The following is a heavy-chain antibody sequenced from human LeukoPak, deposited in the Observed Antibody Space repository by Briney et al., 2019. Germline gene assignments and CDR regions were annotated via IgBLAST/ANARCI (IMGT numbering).Heavy chain of an antibody. D-gene: IGHD6-13*01. Sequence: SGGSLRLSCAASGFTFSSYAMSWVRQAPGKGLEWVSAISGSGGSTYYADSVKGRFTISRDNSKNTLYLQMNSLRAEDTAVYHCAKDRTSITGYSSSWYGNWFDPWGQGTLVTVSS. V-gene: IGHV3-23*01. CDR1: GFTFSSYA. J-gene: IGHJ5*02. CDR3: AKDRTSITGYSSSWYGNWFDP. CDR2: ISGSGGST.